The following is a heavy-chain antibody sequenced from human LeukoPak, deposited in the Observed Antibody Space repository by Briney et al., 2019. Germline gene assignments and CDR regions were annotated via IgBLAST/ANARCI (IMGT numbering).Heavy chain of an antibody. D-gene: IGHD2-21*01. Sequence: SETLSLTCTVSGESISGFYWTWIRQPPGKGLEWIGYIYYSGSTNYNPSLKSRVTISVDTSKNQFSLKLGSVTAADTAVYYCARGVVIAPQTFDYWGQGTLVTVSS. V-gene: IGHV4-59*01. CDR1: GESISGFY. J-gene: IGHJ4*02. CDR3: ARGVVIAPQTFDY. CDR2: IYYSGST.